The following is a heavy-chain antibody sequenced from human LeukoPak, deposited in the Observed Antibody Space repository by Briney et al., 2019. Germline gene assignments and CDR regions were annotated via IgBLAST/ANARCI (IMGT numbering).Heavy chain of an antibody. J-gene: IGHJ4*02. V-gene: IGHV1-69*05. CDR2: ILPIFGTA. CDR1: GGTFSSYA. CDR3: ARDVSGPDGIAAAGRGFDY. Sequence: VASVKVSCKASGGTFSSYAIRWGRQAPGQGLGWMGGILPIFGTANYAQKFQGRVTITTDESTSTAYMELSSLRSEDTAVYYCARDVSGPDGIAAAGRGFDYWGQGTLVTVSS. D-gene: IGHD6-13*01.